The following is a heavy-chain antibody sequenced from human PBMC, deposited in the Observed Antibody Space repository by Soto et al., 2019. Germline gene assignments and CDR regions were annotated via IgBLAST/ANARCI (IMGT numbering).Heavy chain of an antibody. CDR2: IYYSGST. Sequence: SETLSLTCTVSGGSISSYYWSWIRQPPGKGLEWIGYIYYSGSTNYNPSLKSRVTISVDTSKNQFSLKLSSVTAADTAVYYCARVHYDSSGYYLFAPYYFDYWGQGTLVTVSS. J-gene: IGHJ4*02. D-gene: IGHD3-22*01. V-gene: IGHV4-59*01. CDR3: ARVHYDSSGYYLFAPYYFDY. CDR1: GGSISSYY.